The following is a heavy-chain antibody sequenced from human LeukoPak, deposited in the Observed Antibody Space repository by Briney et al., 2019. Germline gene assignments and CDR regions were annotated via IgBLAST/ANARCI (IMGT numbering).Heavy chain of an antibody. J-gene: IGHJ1*01. V-gene: IGHV3-7*01. CDR1: GFTFSSYW. CDR3: ATGYSSGWYFYYQH. Sequence: GGSLRLSCAASGFTFSSYWMSWVRQAPGRGLEWVANIKQDGSEKNYVDSVKGRFTISRDNAKNSLSLRMNSLSAEDTAVYYCATGYSSGWYFYYQHWGQGSLVSVSS. D-gene: IGHD6-19*01. CDR2: IKQDGSEK.